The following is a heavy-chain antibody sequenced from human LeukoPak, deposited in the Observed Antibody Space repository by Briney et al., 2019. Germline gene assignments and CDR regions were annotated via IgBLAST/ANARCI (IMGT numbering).Heavy chain of an antibody. Sequence: SETLSLTCTVSGDSITSSSFYWAWIRQPPGKGLEWIGTIYYSGSTYYNPSLKSRVTISVDTSKNQFSLKLSSVTAADTAVYYCARGNSGSYFVYRGQGTLVTVSS. V-gene: IGHV4-39*07. D-gene: IGHD1-26*01. CDR2: IYYSGST. CDR3: ARGNSGSYFVY. J-gene: IGHJ4*02. CDR1: GDSITSSSFY.